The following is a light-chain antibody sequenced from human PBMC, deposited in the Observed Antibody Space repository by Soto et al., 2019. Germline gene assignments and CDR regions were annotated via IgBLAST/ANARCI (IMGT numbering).Light chain of an antibody. J-gene: IGLJ1*01. CDR2: EVN. V-gene: IGLV2-8*01. Sequence: QSALTQPPSASGSPGQSVTISCTGASSDVDAYKYVSWYQQHPGKAPKLMIYEVNKRPSGVPDRFSGSQSGNTASLTVSGLQAEDEADYYCCSHEGGNNPDVFGTGTKLTVL. CDR3: CSHEGGNNPDV. CDR1: SSDVDAYKY.